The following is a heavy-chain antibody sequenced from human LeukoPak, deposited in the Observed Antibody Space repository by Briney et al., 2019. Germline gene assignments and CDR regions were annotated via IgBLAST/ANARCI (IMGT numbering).Heavy chain of an antibody. CDR2: ISAYNGNT. J-gene: IGHJ3*02. CDR1: GYTFTSYG. Sequence: ASVKVSCKASGYTFTSYGITWLRQAPGQGLEWMGWISAYNGNTNYAQKVQGRVTMTTDTSTSTAYMELRSLRSDDTAVYYCARGGYDYLWGSSPDAFDIWGQGTMVTVPS. D-gene: IGHD3-16*01. V-gene: IGHV1-18*01. CDR3: ARGGYDYLWGSSPDAFDI.